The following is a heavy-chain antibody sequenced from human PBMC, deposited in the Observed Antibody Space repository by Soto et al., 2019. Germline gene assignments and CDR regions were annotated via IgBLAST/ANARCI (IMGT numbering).Heavy chain of an antibody. V-gene: IGHV1-69*13. Sequence: SVKVSCKASGGTFSSYAISWVRQVPGQGLEWMGGIIPIFGTANYAQKFQGRVTITADESTSTAYMELSSLRSEDTAVYYCAREGYYSSSWAPDYWGQGTLVTVSS. CDR1: GGTFSSYA. D-gene: IGHD6-13*01. CDR2: IIPIFGTA. CDR3: AREGYYSSSWAPDY. J-gene: IGHJ4*02.